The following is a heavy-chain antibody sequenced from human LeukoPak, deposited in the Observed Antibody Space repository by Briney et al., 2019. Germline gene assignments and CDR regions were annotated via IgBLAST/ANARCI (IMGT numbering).Heavy chain of an antibody. D-gene: IGHD6-6*01. CDR3: TKEKTIAARPSMDV. Sequence: GASVKVSCKASGYTFTSYDINWVRQATGQGLEWMGWMNPNSGNTGYAQKFQGRVTMTRNTSISTAYMELSSLRSEDTAVYYCTKEKTIAARPSMDVWGKGTTVTVSS. V-gene: IGHV1-8*01. CDR1: GYTFTSYD. J-gene: IGHJ6*03. CDR2: MNPNSGNT.